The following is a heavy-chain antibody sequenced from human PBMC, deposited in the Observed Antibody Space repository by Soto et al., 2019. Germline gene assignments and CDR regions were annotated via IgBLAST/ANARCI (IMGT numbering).Heavy chain of an antibody. CDR1: GGSFSGYY. V-gene: IGHV4-34*01. CDR2: INHSGST. J-gene: IGHJ4*02. Sequence: PSETLSLTCAVYGGSFSGYYWSWIRQPPGKGLEWIGEINHSGSTNYNPSLKSRVTISVDTSKNQFSLKLSSVTAADTAVHYCARGLRMASIDYWGQGTLVTVSS. D-gene: IGHD5-12*01. CDR3: ARGLRMASIDY.